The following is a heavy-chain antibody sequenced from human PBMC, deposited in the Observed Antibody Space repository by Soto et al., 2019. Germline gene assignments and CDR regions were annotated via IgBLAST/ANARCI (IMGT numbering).Heavy chain of an antibody. CDR2: ISAYNGNT. CDR1: GYTFTSYG. V-gene: IGHV1-18*01. J-gene: IGHJ5*02. D-gene: IGHD2-2*01. CDR3: ARDSPVIVVVPAAMEDWFDP. Sequence: ASVKVSCKASGYTFTSYGISWVRQAPGQGLEWMGWISAYNGNTNYAQKLQGRVTMTTDTSTSTAYMELRSLRSDDTAVYYCARDSPVIVVVPAAMEDWFDPWGQGTLVTVSS.